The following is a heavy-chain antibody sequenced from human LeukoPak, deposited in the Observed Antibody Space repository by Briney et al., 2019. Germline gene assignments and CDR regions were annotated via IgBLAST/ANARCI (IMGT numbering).Heavy chain of an antibody. V-gene: IGHV3-23*01. CDR1: GFTFSIYG. J-gene: IGHJ4*02. Sequence: GSLRLSCEASGFTFSIYGMTWVRQAPGKGLEWVSAIVGSGVTTYYADSVKGRFTISRDNSKNTLYLQMNSLRAEDTAVYYRAKIQGYLDYWGQGTLVTVSS. CDR3: AKIQGYLDY. CDR2: IVGSGVTT.